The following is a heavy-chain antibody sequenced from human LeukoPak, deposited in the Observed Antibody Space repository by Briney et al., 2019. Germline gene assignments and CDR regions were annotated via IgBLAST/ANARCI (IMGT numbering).Heavy chain of an antibody. Sequence: ASVKVSCKASRYTFTGYYMHWVRQAPGQGLEWMGRINPNSGVTNYAQKFQGRVTMTRDTSISTAYMELSRLRSDDTAVYYCARGYYDSPGEYFQHWGQGTLVTVSS. J-gene: IGHJ1*01. CDR2: INPNSGVT. D-gene: IGHD3-22*01. CDR1: RYTFTGYY. V-gene: IGHV1-2*06. CDR3: ARGYYDSPGEYFQH.